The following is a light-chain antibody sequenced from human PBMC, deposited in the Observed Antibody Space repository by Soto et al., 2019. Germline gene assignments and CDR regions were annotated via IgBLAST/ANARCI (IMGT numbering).Light chain of an antibody. J-gene: IGKJ5*01. Sequence: DIQMTQSPSTLSAYVGDRVTITCRASQTIDSWLAWYQQRPVKPPNLLIYKASTLASGVPSRFSGSGSGPDFPLTISSLQPEDSATYFCQQLNSYPQTFGQGTRLEIK. V-gene: IGKV1-5*03. CDR2: KAS. CDR3: QQLNSYPQT. CDR1: QTIDSW.